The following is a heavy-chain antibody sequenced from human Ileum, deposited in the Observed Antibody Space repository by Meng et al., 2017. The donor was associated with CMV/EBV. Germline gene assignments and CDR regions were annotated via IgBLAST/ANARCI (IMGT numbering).Heavy chain of an antibody. D-gene: IGHD3-22*01. CDR1: GFTFSSFT. Sequence: EVQLVESGGGLVKPGGSLRLSCAASGFTFSSFTMNWVRQAPGKGPEWVSFISRDNTYTNYADSVKGRFTISRDNAKNLLFLQMNSLRVEDTALYYCARGHYDSFWGRGTLVTVSS. V-gene: IGHV3-21*05. CDR2: ISRDNTYT. CDR3: ARGHYDSF. J-gene: IGHJ4*02.